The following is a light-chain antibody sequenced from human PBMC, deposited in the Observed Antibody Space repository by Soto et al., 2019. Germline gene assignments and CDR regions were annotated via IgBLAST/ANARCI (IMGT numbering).Light chain of an antibody. CDR2: EGN. V-gene: IGLV2-23*01. Sequence: QSALTQPASVSGSPGQSITMSCAGASSDVGSYNLVSWYQQYPGKAPKLIIYEGNKRPSGVSNRFSGSGSGNMASLTISGLQAEDAADYYCCSYTGSSTSFGGGTKVTVL. CDR3: CSYTGSSTS. J-gene: IGLJ3*02. CDR1: SSDVGSYNL.